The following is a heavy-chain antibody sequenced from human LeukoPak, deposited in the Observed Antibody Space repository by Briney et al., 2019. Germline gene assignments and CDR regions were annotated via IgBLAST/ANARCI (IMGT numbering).Heavy chain of an antibody. J-gene: IGHJ5*02. V-gene: IGHV4-59*01. Sequence: SETLSLTCTVSGVSISSYFWSWIRQPPGKGLEWIGYIYYSGSTNYNPSLKSRVTISVDTSKNQFSLKLSSVTAADTAVYYCASQYYYDSSGYYRNWFDPWGQGTLVTVSS. CDR1: GVSISSYF. CDR3: ASQYYYDSSGYYRNWFDP. CDR2: IYYSGST. D-gene: IGHD3-22*01.